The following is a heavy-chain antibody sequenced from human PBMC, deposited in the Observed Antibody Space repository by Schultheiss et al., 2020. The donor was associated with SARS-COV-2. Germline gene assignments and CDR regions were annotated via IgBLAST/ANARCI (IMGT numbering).Heavy chain of an antibody. CDR1: GYTFTGYY. V-gene: IGHV1-2*06. J-gene: IGHJ6*02. CDR2: INPNSGGT. Sequence: ASVKVSCKASGYTFTGYYMHLVRQAPGQGLEWMGRINPNSGGTNYAQKFQGRVTMTRDTSISTAYMELSRLRSDDTAVYYCARAPRTTGNYGMDVWGQGTTVTVSS. D-gene: IGHD4-17*01. CDR3: ARAPRTTGNYGMDV.